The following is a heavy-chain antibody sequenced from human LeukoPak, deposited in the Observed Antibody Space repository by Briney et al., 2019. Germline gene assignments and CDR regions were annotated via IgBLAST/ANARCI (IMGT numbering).Heavy chain of an antibody. D-gene: IGHD6-19*01. V-gene: IGHV4-59*01. CDR2: VYYSGST. Sequence: PSETLSLTCTVSGASISGYYWNWIRQPPGKALEWIGYVYYSGSTNYNPSLKSRVTISIDTSRNQFSLNLKSVTAADTAVYYCARDLLSTAGYFDYWGQGTLVTVSS. CDR3: ARDLLSTAGYFDY. J-gene: IGHJ4*02. CDR1: GASISGYY.